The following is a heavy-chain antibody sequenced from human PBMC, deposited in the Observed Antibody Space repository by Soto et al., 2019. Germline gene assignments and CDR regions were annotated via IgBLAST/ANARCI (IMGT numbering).Heavy chain of an antibody. J-gene: IGHJ4*02. V-gene: IGHV3-21*01. CDR3: ANHDYGGNRV. D-gene: IGHD5-12*01. CDR2: ISRSSSHM. Sequence: GGSLRLSCVASGFTVSNYSMNWIRQAPGKGLEWVSSISRSSSHMFYADSVRGRFTISRDNAKNSVYLEMNSLRAEDTAVYYCANHDYGGNRVWGQGTLVTAPQ. CDR1: GFTVSNYS.